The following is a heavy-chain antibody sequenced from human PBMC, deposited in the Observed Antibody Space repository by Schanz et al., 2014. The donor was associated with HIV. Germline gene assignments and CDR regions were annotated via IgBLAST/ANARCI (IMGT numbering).Heavy chain of an antibody. Sequence: EVQLLESGGGLVQAGGSLRLSCAASGFTFKSYAMSWVRQAPGKGLEWVSAISATGGSTYYADSVKGRFTISRDNSKNTLYLQMTTLRTEDTAVYYCAKPEYDSRGSSQSHFDYWGQGTLVTVSS. V-gene: IGHV3-23*01. J-gene: IGHJ4*02. CDR3: AKPEYDSRGSSQSHFDY. CDR1: GFTFKSYA. CDR2: ISATGGST. D-gene: IGHD3-22*01.